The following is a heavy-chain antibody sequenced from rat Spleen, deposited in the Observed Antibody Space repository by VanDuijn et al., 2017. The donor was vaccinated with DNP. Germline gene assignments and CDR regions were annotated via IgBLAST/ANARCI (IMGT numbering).Heavy chain of an antibody. CDR2: IIYDGSIT. D-gene: IGHD4-3*01. Sequence: EVQLVGSGGGSVQSGRSLKLSCAASGFTFSDYYMAWVRQAPKKGLEWVATIIYDGSITYYGDSVKGRFTISRDNAGNTVYLQMNSLRSEDTATYYCTTDNSGLNWFAFWGQGTLVTVSS. J-gene: IGHJ3*01. V-gene: IGHV5S10*01. CDR1: GFTFSDYY. CDR3: TTDNSGLNWFAF.